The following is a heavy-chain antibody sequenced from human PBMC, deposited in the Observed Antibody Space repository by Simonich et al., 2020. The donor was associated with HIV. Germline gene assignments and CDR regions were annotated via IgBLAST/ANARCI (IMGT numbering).Heavy chain of an antibody. D-gene: IGHD7-27*01. Sequence: EVQLVESGGGLVQPGGSLSLSCAASGFTFSSYWMNWLRQALGKGLGGVTSMKSEGSSTNYADSVKGRFTISRDNAKNTRDLQMNSLRAEDTAVYYCARAWGDAFDIWGQGTMVTVSS. CDR1: GFTFSSYW. J-gene: IGHJ3*02. CDR3: ARAWGDAFDI. CDR2: MKSEGSST. V-gene: IGHV3-74*01.